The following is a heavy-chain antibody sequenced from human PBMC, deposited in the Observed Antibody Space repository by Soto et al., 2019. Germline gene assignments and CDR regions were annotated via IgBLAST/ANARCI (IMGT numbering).Heavy chain of an antibody. Sequence: EMKLLESGGGLVQPGGSLRLSCAASGFTFSDYAMTWVRQAPGKGLEWVSDISDGDGDTHYADSVRGRFVISRDNSKNTLFLEMNSLRAEDAAVYYCAKGRTYFDFWGQGSLVTVSS. CDR2: ISDGDGDT. CDR3: AKGRTYFDF. J-gene: IGHJ4*02. CDR1: GFTFSDYA. V-gene: IGHV3-23*01.